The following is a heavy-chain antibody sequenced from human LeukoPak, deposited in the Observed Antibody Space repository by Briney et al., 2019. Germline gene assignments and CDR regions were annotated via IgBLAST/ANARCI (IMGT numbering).Heavy chain of an antibody. J-gene: IGHJ4*02. D-gene: IGHD2/OR15-2a*01. CDR3: ASLLGRLL. CDR1: GFTFSSYS. V-gene: IGHV3-48*04. Sequence: PGGSLRLSCAASGFTFSSYSMNWVRQAPGKGLEWVSYISSSSSTMYYADSVKGRFTISRDNAKNSLYLQMNSLRAEDTAVYYCASLLGRLLWGQGTLVTVSS. CDR2: ISSSSSTM.